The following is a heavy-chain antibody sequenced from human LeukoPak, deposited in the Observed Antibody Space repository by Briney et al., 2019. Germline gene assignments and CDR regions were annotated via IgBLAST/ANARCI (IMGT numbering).Heavy chain of an antibody. V-gene: IGHV3-21*01. CDR1: GFTFSSYS. D-gene: IGHD4-17*01. CDR3: ARATLYGDIYYYYGMDV. J-gene: IGHJ6*02. Sequence: GGSLRLSCAASGFTFSSYSMNWVRQAPGKGLEWVSSISSSSSYIYYADSVKGRFTISRDNAKNSLYLQMNSLRAEDTAVYYCARATLYGDIYYYYGMDVWGQGTTVTVSS. CDR2: ISSSSSYI.